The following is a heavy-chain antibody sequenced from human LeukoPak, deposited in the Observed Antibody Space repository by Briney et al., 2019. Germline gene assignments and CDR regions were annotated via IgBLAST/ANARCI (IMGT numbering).Heavy chain of an antibody. CDR2: ISRGGSVM. V-gene: IGHV3-48*03. J-gene: IGHJ3*01. CDR3: AREGIPGHSAYDVFDV. Sequence: PGGSLTLSCVASGFTVSSYEMNWVRQAPGKGLEWVSHISRGGSVMYNADSVKGRFTMSRDNAKNSLYLQMNSLRAEDTAVYPCAREGIPGHSAYDVFDVWGQGTMVTVSS. D-gene: IGHD5-12*01. CDR1: GFTVSSYE.